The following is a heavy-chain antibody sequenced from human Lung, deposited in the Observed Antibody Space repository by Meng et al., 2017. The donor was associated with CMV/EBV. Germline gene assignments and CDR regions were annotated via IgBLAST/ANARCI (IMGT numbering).Heavy chain of an antibody. CDR1: GGSISSYY. D-gene: IGHD3-10*01. CDR2: IYYHGST. J-gene: IGHJ5*02. Sequence: QVLLQESGPGLVKPSETLSLTCTVSGGSISSYYWCWIRQPPGKGLEWSGYIYYHGSTNYNPPLKSRVTISVDTSKNQFSLKLSSVTAADTAVYYCAREEGIGGFDPWGQGTLVTVSS. CDR3: AREEGIGGFDP. V-gene: IGHV4-59*01.